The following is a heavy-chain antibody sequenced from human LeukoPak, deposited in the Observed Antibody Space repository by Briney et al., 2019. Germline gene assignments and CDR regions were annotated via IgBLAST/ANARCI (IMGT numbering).Heavy chain of an antibody. CDR3: ARDPIAAAAPDAFDI. V-gene: IGHV1-2*04. CDR1: GGTFSSYA. Sequence: GASVKVSCKASGGTFSSYAISWVRQAPGQGLEWMGWINPNSGGTNYAQKFQGWVTMTRDTSISTAYMELSRLRSDDTAVYYCARDPIAAAAPDAFDIWGQGTMVTVSS. J-gene: IGHJ3*02. D-gene: IGHD6-13*01. CDR2: INPNSGGT.